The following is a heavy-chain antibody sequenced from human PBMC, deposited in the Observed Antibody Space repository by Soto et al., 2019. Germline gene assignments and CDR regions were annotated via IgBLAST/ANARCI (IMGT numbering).Heavy chain of an antibody. CDR3: VREPRYCSGGSCSIMGDAFDI. V-gene: IGHV3-66*01. CDR1: GFTVTDIY. Sequence: EVQLVESGGGLVQPGGSLRLSCVASGFTVTDIYMNWVRQAPGKGLEWVSVIYNEFTDYADSVRGRFSISTDSSKNALYRQMNSLGAEDSAVYYCVREPRYCSGGSCSIMGDAFDIWGQGTMVTVSS. CDR2: IYNEFT. J-gene: IGHJ3*02. D-gene: IGHD2-15*01.